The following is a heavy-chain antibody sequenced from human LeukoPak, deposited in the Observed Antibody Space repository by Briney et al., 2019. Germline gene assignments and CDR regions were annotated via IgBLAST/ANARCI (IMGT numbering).Heavy chain of an antibody. Sequence: GGSLRLSCAASGFTFSTYGMHWVRQAPGKGLEWVAVISYDGSNEYYADSVKGRFTISRDNSKNTLYLQMNSLRAEDTAVYYCAKNPDGNIAVAGTYFDYWGQGTLVTVSS. CDR1: GFTFSTYG. D-gene: IGHD6-19*01. J-gene: IGHJ4*02. V-gene: IGHV3-30*18. CDR2: ISYDGSNE. CDR3: AKNPDGNIAVAGTYFDY.